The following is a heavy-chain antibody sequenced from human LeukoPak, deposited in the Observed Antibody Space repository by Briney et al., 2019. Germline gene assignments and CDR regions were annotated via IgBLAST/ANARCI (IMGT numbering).Heavy chain of an antibody. CDR1: GFTFASYG. CDR2: IRYDGTNK. CDR3: TRNQGYCTGGGCYIDY. J-gene: IGHJ4*02. V-gene: IGHV3-30*02. D-gene: IGHD2-8*02. Sequence: PGGSLRLSCAASGFTFASYGMRWVRHAPGKGLEWVALIRYDGTNKYYTDSVKGRFTISKDNSKNTLYLQMNSLRAEDTAVYYYTRNQGYCTGGGCYIDYWGQGTQVTVSS.